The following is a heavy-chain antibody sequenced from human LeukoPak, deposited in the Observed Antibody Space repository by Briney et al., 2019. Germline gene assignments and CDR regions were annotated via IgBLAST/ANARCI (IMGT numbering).Heavy chain of an antibody. CDR3: ARSEGVYYRSSNSGSFSPHWFDS. V-gene: IGHV4-59*02. J-gene: IGHJ5*01. Sequence: PSETLSLTCTVSGGSVNTYYWSWIRQSPGKGLEWIGYIFYSGTTAYNPSLKSRVTISIDTSKNHLSLKLSSVTAADTAIYFCARSEGVYYRSSNSGSFSPHWFDSWGQGTLVTVSS. D-gene: IGHD3-10*01. CDR2: IFYSGTT. CDR1: GGSVNTYY.